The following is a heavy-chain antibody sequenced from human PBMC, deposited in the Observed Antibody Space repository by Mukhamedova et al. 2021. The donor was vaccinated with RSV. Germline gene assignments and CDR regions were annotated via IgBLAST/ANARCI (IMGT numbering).Heavy chain of an antibody. CDR2: IYYSGTT. Sequence: IRQSPGKGLEWIGSIYYSGTTYYNPSLKSRVTVSVDTSKNQFSLKLSPVTAADTAVYYCASHRYRRWGQGTLVTVSS. J-gene: IGHJ4*02. D-gene: IGHD5-12*01. CDR3: ASHRYRR. V-gene: IGHV4-39*01.